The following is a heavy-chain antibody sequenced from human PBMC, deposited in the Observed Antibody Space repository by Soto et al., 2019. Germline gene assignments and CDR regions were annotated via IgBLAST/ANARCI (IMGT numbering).Heavy chain of an antibody. D-gene: IGHD2-21*01. V-gene: IGHV3-30*02. Sequence: QVELVESGGGVVQPGGSLRLSCAASGFRFTNYGMHWVRQAPGKGLDWVAFIWYDGSLENHAHSVKGRFSISRDNSKNTLYLQMNSLRTEDTAVFYCARDGATQMWRPWYFDLWGRGTLVTVSS. J-gene: IGHJ2*01. CDR3: ARDGATQMWRPWYFDL. CDR1: GFRFTNYG. CDR2: IWYDGSLE.